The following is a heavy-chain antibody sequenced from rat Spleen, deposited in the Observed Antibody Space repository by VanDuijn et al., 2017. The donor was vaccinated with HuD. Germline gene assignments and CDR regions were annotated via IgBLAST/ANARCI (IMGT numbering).Heavy chain of an antibody. V-gene: IGHV5-35*01. CDR3: TGGGHSALNWFAY. Sequence: EVQLVESGGGLVQPGSPLKLSCAASGFTFSTNWLNWIRQAPGKGLEWVASITPDGGTTYYPDTVKGRFVISKDNAKNTGTLQMNNRKYEDTAVYYCTGGGHSALNWFAYWGQGTLVTVSS. D-gene: IGHD3-3*01. CDR2: ITPDGGTT. CDR1: GFTFSTNW. J-gene: IGHJ3*01.